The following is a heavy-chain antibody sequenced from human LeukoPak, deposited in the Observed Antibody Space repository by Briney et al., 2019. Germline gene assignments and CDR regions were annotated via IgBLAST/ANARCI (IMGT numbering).Heavy chain of an antibody. CDR2: IIPIFGTA. J-gene: IGHJ3*02. Sequence: VASVKVSCKASGGTFSSYAISWVRQAPGQGLEWMGGIIPIFGTANYAQKFQGRVTITADESTSTAYMELSSLRSEDTAVYYCAKGDGYNSAFDIWGQGTMVTVSS. CDR3: AKGDGYNSAFDI. CDR1: GGTFSSYA. D-gene: IGHD5-24*01. V-gene: IGHV1-69*01.